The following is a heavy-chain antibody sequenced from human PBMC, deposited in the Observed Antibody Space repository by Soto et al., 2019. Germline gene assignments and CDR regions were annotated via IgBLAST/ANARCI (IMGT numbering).Heavy chain of an antibody. J-gene: IGHJ4*02. V-gene: IGHV3-30*19. CDR3: ARWGTTGGLDF. CDR2: TSYDGSNK. Sequence: QVQLVESGGGVVQPGTSLRLSCVGSGFTFRSYVIHWVRQAPGKGLEWVALTSYDGSNKYYDDSVKGRFTISRDNSRNTVDLQMDNLRLENTALYDCARWGTTGGLDFWGQGTLVSVSS. D-gene: IGHD3-16*01. CDR1: GFTFRSYV.